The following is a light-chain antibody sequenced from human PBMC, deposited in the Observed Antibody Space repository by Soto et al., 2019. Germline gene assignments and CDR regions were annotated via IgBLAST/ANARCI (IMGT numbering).Light chain of an antibody. Sequence: QSALTQPPSASGSPGQSVAISCTGTSSDVGGYNYVSWYQQHPGKAPKLMIYEVTKRPSGVPDRFYGSKSGNTASLTVSGLQHEDEADDSCGSYAGSNHFGVLGTGNKLTVL. CDR3: GSYAGSNHFGV. CDR1: SSDVGGYNY. J-gene: IGLJ1*01. CDR2: EVT. V-gene: IGLV2-8*01.